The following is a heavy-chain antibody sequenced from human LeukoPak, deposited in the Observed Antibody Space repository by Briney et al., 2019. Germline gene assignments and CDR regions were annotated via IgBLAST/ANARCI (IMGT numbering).Heavy chain of an antibody. CDR2: ISYDGSNE. D-gene: IGHD2-2*01. V-gene: IGHV3-30*04. Sequence: GGSLRLSCAASGFTFSSYVMHWVRQAPGKGLEWVAIISYDGSNEYYADSVKGRFTISRDNSKNTLYLQMNSLRAADTAVYYLARDKAPSYLSPFDYGGQGTLVTVSS. CDR1: GFTFSSYV. CDR3: ARDKAPSYLSPFDY. J-gene: IGHJ4*02.